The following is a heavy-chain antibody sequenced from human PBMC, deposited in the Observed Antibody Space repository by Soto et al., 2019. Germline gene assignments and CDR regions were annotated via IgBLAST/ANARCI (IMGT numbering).Heavy chain of an antibody. D-gene: IGHD6-6*01. Sequence: GGSLRLSCAASGFTFSSYAMTWVRQAPGKGLEWVSSISGRGGSTYYADSVRGRFTISRDNSKNTLYLQMNSLRAEDTAVYYCAKDRIAARLGYNWFDPWGQGTLVTVSS. V-gene: IGHV3-23*01. J-gene: IGHJ5*02. CDR3: AKDRIAARLGYNWFDP. CDR1: GFTFSSYA. CDR2: ISGRGGST.